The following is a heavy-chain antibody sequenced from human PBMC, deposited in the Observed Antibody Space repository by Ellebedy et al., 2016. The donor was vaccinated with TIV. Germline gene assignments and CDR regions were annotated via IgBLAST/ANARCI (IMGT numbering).Heavy chain of an antibody. D-gene: IGHD4-11*01. J-gene: IGHJ4*02. CDR3: ARVFYSNYVSHFDY. V-gene: IGHV1-18*04. CDR1: GYTFTSYY. Sequence: AASVKVSCKASGYTFTSYYVHWVRQAPGQGLEWMGWISAYNGNTNYAQKLQGRVTMTTDTSTSTAYMELRSLRSDDTAVYYCARVFYSNYVSHFDYWGQGTLVTVSS. CDR2: ISAYNGNT.